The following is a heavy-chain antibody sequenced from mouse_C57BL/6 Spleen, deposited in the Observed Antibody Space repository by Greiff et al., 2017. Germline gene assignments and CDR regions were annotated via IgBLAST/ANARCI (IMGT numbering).Heavy chain of an antibody. Sequence: EVHLVEPGGGLVQPGGSMKLSCVASGFTFSNYWMNWVRQSPEKGLEWVAQIRLKSDNYATHYAESVKGRFTISRDDSKSSVYLQMNNLRAEDTGIYYCTGGEYCGTSEAYWGQGTLVTVSA. D-gene: IGHD1-1*01. CDR1: GFTFSNYW. CDR3: TGGEYCGTSEAY. CDR2: IRLKSDNYAT. V-gene: IGHV6-3*01. J-gene: IGHJ3*01.